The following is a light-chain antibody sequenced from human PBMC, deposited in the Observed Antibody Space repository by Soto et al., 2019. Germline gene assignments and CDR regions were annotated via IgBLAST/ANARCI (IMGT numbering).Light chain of an antibody. CDR1: QSVSST. CDR2: SVS. Sequence: EIVMTQCPATLSVSPGERATLSCRASQSVSSTVAWYQQKPGQAPRLLIYSVSTRATGIPARFSGSGSGTEFTLTISSLQSEDFAVYYCQQYNDWPTTFGQGTKVEFK. V-gene: IGKV3-15*01. J-gene: IGKJ1*01. CDR3: QQYNDWPTT.